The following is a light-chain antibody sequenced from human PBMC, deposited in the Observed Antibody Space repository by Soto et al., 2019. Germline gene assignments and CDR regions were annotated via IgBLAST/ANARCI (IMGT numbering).Light chain of an antibody. Sequence: QSALTQPPSVSGAPGQRVTISCTGSSSNIGAGYDVQWYQQLPGAAPKLLIFGNSNRPSGVPDRFSGSRSGTSASLAITGLQADEEADYFCQSYDISLSVSVIFGGGTKVTVL. CDR1: SSNIGAGYD. J-gene: IGLJ2*01. V-gene: IGLV1-40*01. CDR3: QSYDISLSVSVI. CDR2: GNS.